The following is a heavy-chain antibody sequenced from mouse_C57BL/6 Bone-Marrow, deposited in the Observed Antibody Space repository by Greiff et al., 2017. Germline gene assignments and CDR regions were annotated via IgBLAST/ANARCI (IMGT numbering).Heavy chain of an antibody. CDR1: GFTFSDYY. Sequence: EVQLVESGGGLVQPGGSLKLSCAASGFTFSDYYMYWVRQTPEKRLEWVAYISNGGGSTYYPDTVKGRFTISRDNAKNTLYLQMSRLKSEDTAMYYWARRVTTVVAFGYWGQGTTLTVSS. D-gene: IGHD1-1*01. CDR3: ARRVTTVVAFGY. J-gene: IGHJ2*01. V-gene: IGHV5-12*01. CDR2: ISNGGGST.